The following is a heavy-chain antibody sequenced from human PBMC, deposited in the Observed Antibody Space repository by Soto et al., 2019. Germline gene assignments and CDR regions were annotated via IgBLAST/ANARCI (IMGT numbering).Heavy chain of an antibody. J-gene: IGHJ5*02. CDR1: GYIFTSYA. Sequence: QVQLVQSGAEVRKPGASVKISCKASGYIFTSYAIHWLRQAPGQRLEWMGWINGGAGDTRYSVNFQGRVSFTRDTAATTAFMDLSSLSSADKAIYYCARSPSRMAAETQLDPWGQGTLVSVSS. CDR3: ARSPSRMAAETQLDP. CDR2: INGGAGDT. D-gene: IGHD6-6*01. V-gene: IGHV1-3*01.